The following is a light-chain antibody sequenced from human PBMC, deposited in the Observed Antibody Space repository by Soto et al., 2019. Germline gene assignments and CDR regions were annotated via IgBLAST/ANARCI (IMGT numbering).Light chain of an antibody. CDR1: QSISYW. Sequence: DIQMTQSPSTLSASIGDRVTITCRASQSISYWLAWYQQKPGKAPYVLIYDAASLASGVPSRFSGSGSGTECTHTISSLQPDDFATYYCQQYNGYFGQGTKLEIK. J-gene: IGKJ2*01. V-gene: IGKV1-5*01. CDR3: QQYNGY. CDR2: DAA.